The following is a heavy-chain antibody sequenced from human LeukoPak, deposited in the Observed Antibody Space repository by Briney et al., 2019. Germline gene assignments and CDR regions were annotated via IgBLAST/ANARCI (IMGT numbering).Heavy chain of an antibody. Sequence: GGSLRLSCAASGFTFSSYAMSWVRQAPGKGLEWVSDIFGSGTYYADSVKGRVTVSRDNSKNTLYLQMNSLRAEDTAVYYCAKSIWPQGSRTYDFWGQGVLVTVSS. CDR2: IFGSGT. V-gene: IGHV3-23*01. J-gene: IGHJ4*02. CDR3: AKSIWPQGSRTYDF. D-gene: IGHD2-2*01. CDR1: GFTFSSYA.